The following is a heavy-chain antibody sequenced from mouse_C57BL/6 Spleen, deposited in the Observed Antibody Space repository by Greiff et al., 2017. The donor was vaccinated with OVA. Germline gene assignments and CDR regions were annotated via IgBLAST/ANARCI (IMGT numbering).Heavy chain of an antibody. D-gene: IGHD2-4*01. CDR2: IRNKANGYTT. CDR1: GFTFTDYY. J-gene: IGHJ4*01. V-gene: IGHV7-3*01. Sequence: EVKLVESGGGLVQPGGSLSLSCAASGFTFTDYYMSWVRQTPGKALEWLGFIRNKANGYTTEYSASVKGRLTISRDNSQSILYLQMNALRSEDHATYYCARYDYDVRYYAMDYWGQGTSVTVSS. CDR3: ARYDYDVRYYAMDY.